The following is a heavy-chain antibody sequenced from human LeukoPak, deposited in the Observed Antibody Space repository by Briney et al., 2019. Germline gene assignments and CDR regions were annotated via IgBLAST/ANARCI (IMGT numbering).Heavy chain of an antibody. CDR1: GGTFSSYA. V-gene: IGHV1-69*04. D-gene: IGHD1-26*01. J-gene: IGHJ4*02. CDR3: ARDLGSGSYQIDY. CDR2: IIPILGIA. Sequence: SVKVSCKASGGTFSSYAISWVRQAPGQGLEWMGRIIPILGIANYAQKFQGRVTITADKSTSTAYMELSSLRSEDTAVYYCARDLGSGSYQIDYWGQGTLVTVSS.